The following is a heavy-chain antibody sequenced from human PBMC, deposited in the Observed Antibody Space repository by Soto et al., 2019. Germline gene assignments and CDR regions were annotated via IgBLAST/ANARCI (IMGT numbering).Heavy chain of an antibody. V-gene: IGHV1-18*01. CDR1: GYTFTSYG. J-gene: IGHJ6*02. CDR2: ISAYNGNT. CDR3: XXXXXXXXXXXXXXXXYGMDV. Sequence: QVQLVQSGAEVKKPGASVKVSCKASGYTFTSYGISWVRQAPGQGLEWMGWISAYNGNTNYAQKLQGRVTRTKDTXXXXXXXXXXXXXXXXXXXXXXXXXXXXXXXXXXXXXXYGMDVWGQGTTVTFSS.